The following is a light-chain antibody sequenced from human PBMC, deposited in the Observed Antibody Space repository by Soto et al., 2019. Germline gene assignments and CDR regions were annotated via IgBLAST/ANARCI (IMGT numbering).Light chain of an antibody. CDR3: QQLSTYPLT. J-gene: IGKJ4*01. V-gene: IGKV1-39*01. Sequence: DIQMTQSPSSRAASVGDRVTITCRASQNINNYLNWYQQKSGEAPKLLIYTASSLQSGVPARVSGSGSGTEFTLTISSLQPEDFATYYCQQLSTYPLTFGGGTKVDI. CDR1: QNINNY. CDR2: TAS.